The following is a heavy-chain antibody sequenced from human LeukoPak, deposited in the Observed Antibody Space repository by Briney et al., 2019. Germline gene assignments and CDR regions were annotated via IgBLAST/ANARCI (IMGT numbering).Heavy chain of an antibody. D-gene: IGHD4-11*01. CDR3: AKVQVYSNYGTLDY. CDR1: GFPFSNYA. J-gene: IGHJ4*02. CDR2: ISESGDKT. Sequence: GGSLRLSCAASGFPFSNYAMNWVRQAPGKGLEWVSSISESGDKTDYADSVKGRFTISRDNSKNTLYLQMNSLRAEDTAVYYCAKVQVYSNYGTLDYWGQGTLVTVSS. V-gene: IGHV3-23*01.